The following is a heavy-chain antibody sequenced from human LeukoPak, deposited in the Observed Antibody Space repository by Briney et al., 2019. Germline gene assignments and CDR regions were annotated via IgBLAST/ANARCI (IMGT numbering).Heavy chain of an antibody. CDR3: ARPPNYYDSSGYYYAAFDI. CDR2: INHSGST. V-gene: IGHV4-34*01. D-gene: IGHD3-22*01. Sequence: SETLSLTCAGYGGSFSGYYWSWIRQPPGKGLEWIGEINHSGSTNYNPSLKSRVTISVDTSKNQFSLKLSSVTAADTAVYYCARPPNYYDSSGYYYAAFDIWGQGTMVTVSS. CDR1: GGSFSGYY. J-gene: IGHJ3*02.